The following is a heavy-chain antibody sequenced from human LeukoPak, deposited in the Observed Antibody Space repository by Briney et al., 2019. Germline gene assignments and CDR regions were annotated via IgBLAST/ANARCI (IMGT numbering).Heavy chain of an antibody. CDR2: ISGYNGNT. V-gene: IGHV1-18*01. Sequence: GASVKVSCKASGYTFTSYGFSWVRQAPGQGLEWMGWISGYNGNTNYAQKVQGRVTMTTDTSTSTAYMEVRSLRSDDTAVYYCARDCLPGIAVPDGLGPWGQGTLVTVSS. D-gene: IGHD6-19*01. CDR3: ARDCLPGIAVPDGLGP. CDR1: GYTFTSYG. J-gene: IGHJ5*02.